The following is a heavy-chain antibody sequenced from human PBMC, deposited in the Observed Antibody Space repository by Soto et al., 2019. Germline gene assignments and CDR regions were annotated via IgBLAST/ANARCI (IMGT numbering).Heavy chain of an antibody. Sequence: PSETLSLTCTVSGGCISSSIYDWGWIRQPPGKGLEWIGSIYYSGSTYYNPSLKSRVTISVDTSKNQFSLKLSSVTAADTAVYYCARLIKIVGATRFDYWGQGTLVTVSS. D-gene: IGHD1-26*01. J-gene: IGHJ4*02. CDR3: ARLIKIVGATRFDY. V-gene: IGHV4-39*01. CDR1: GGCISSSIYD. CDR2: IYYSGST.